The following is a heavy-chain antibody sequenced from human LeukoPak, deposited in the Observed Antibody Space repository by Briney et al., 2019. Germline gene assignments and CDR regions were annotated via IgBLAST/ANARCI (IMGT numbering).Heavy chain of an antibody. CDR3: ASTGDRLLLPTHPYYYYGMDV. V-gene: IGHV1-2*02. D-gene: IGHD2-15*01. CDR2: TNPNSGGT. CDR1: GGTFSSYA. Sequence: ASVKVSCKASGGTFSSYAISWVRQAPGQGLEWMGWTNPNSGGTNYAQKFQGRVTMTRDTSISTAYMELSRLRSDDTAVYYCASTGDRLLLPTHPYYYYGMDVWGQGTTVTVSS. J-gene: IGHJ6*02.